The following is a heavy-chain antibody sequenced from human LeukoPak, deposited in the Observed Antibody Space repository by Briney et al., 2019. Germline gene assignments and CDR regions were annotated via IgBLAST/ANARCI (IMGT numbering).Heavy chain of an antibody. CDR3: TKNQYSGTIITPLDPFDV. Sequence: APVKVSCKASGYTFTRYYIHWLRQAPGQGIEWMGWIDPNTGGTNFAQKFQGRITMTRDTSINTVYMELNRLRSDDTAVYYCTKNQYSGTIITPLDPFDVWGQGTMVTASS. V-gene: IGHV1-2*02. CDR1: GYTFTRYY. CDR2: IDPNTGGT. J-gene: IGHJ3*01. D-gene: IGHD3-10*01.